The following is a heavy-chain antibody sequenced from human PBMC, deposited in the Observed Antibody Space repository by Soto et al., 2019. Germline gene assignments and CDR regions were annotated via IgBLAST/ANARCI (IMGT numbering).Heavy chain of an antibody. D-gene: IGHD3-16*02. Sequence: EVQLVESGGGLVQPGRSLRLSCAASGFTFSSYSMNWVRQAPGKGLEWVSYISSSSSTIYYADSVKGRFTISRDNAKNSPYLHMNTLRAEDTAVYYYASSSLRAFDIWGQGTMVTVSS. CDR2: ISSSSSTI. V-gene: IGHV3-48*01. CDR3: ASSSLRAFDI. CDR1: GFTFSSYS. J-gene: IGHJ3*02.